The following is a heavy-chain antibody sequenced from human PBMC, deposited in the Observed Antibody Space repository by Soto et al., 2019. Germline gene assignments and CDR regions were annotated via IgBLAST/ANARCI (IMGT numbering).Heavy chain of an antibody. CDR3: ARRLGYCSGGSCPTDY. CDR2: VTSGGGTI. D-gene: IGHD2-15*01. CDR1: GLTFSSFN. V-gene: IGHV3-48*01. J-gene: IGHJ4*02. Sequence: PGGSLRLSCAASGLTFSSFNMNWVRQAPGKGLEWVSFVTSGGGTIYYADSVKGRFTISRDNAKDSLYLQMNSLRAEDTAVYYCARRLGYCSGGSCPTDYWGQGTLVTVSS.